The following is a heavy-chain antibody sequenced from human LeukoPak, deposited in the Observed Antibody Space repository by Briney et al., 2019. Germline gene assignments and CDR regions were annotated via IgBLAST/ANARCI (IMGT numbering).Heavy chain of an antibody. CDR1: GASIDSHSW. CDR3: AYNRNFALDN. V-gene: IGHV4/OR15-8*01. Sequence: SETLSLTCAVSGASIDSHSWWSWVRQPPGKGLEWIGEIYHSGGANYKPSLKSRVTMSADTSKNHFSLKLTSVTAADTAVYYCAYNRNFALDNWGQGTLVTVS. CDR2: IYHSGGA. D-gene: IGHD1-14*01. J-gene: IGHJ4*02.